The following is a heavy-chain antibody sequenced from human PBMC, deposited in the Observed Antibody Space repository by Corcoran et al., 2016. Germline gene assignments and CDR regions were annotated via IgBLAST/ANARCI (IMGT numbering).Heavy chain of an antibody. D-gene: IGHD6-19*01. CDR2: ISSSSTI. CDR1: GFTFSSYS. CDR3: ARGSGYSSGWYGYYGMDV. Sequence: EVQLVESGGGLVQPGGSLRLSCAASGFTFSSYSMNWVRQAPGKGLEWVSYISSSSTIYYADSVKGRFTISRDNAKNSLYLQMNSLRAEDTAVYYCARGSGYSSGWYGYYGMDVWGQGTTVTVSS. J-gene: IGHJ6*02. V-gene: IGHV3-48*04.